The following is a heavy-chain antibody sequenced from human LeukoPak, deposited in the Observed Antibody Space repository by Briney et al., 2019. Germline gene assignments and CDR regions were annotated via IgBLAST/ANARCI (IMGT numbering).Heavy chain of an antibody. D-gene: IGHD2-2*01. Sequence: ASVKVSCKASGYTFTSYDINWVRQATGQGLEWMGWMNPNSGNTGYAQKFQGGVTMTRNTSISTAYMELSSLRSEDTAVYYCARVLADEDIVVVPAATDAFDIWGQGTMVTVSS. V-gene: IGHV1-8*01. CDR3: ARVLADEDIVVVPAATDAFDI. J-gene: IGHJ3*02. CDR2: MNPNSGNT. CDR1: GYTFTSYD.